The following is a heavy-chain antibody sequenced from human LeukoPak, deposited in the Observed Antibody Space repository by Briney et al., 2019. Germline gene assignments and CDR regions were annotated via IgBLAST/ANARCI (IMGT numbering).Heavy chain of an antibody. D-gene: IGHD5-12*01. Sequence: SETLSLTCTVSGGSISSYYWSWIRQPPGKGLEWIGYIYYSGSTNYNPSLKSRVTISVDTSKNQFSLKLSSVTAADTAVYYCARDLGRGYDYKYYYYGMDVWGKGTTVTVSS. CDR3: ARDLGRGYDYKYYYYGMDV. CDR2: IYYSGST. J-gene: IGHJ6*04. V-gene: IGHV4-59*01. CDR1: GGSISSYY.